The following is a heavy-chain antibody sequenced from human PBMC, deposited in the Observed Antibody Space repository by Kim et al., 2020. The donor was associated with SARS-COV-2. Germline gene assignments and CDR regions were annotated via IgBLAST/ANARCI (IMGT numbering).Heavy chain of an antibody. CDR1: GGSFSGYY. CDR3: ASPPNSSGWLGDFQH. CDR2: INHSGST. V-gene: IGHV4-34*01. D-gene: IGHD6-19*01. Sequence: SETLSLTCAVYGGSFSGYYWSWIRQPPGKGLEWIGEINHSGSTNYNPSLKSRVTISVDTSKNQFSLKLSSVTAADTAVYYCASPPNSSGWLGDFQHWGQGTLVTVSS. J-gene: IGHJ1*01.